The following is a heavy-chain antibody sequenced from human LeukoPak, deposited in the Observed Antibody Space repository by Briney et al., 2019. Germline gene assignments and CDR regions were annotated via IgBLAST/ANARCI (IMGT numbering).Heavy chain of an antibody. D-gene: IGHD4-17*01. CDR3: ASSRYGDYVVD. CDR2: INSDGSST. CDR1: GFTFSSYW. V-gene: IGHV3-74*01. J-gene: IGHJ4*02. Sequence: GGSLRLSCAASGFTFSSYWMHWVRQAPGKGLVWVSRINSDGSSTSYADSVKGRFTISRDNAKNTLYLQMNSLRAEDTAVYYCASSRYGDYVVDWGQGTLVTVSS.